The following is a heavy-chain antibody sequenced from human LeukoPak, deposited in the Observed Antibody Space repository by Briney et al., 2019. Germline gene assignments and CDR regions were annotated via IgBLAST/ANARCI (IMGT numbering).Heavy chain of an antibody. CDR3: ARAELLSLDY. Sequence: GGSLRLSCAASGFTFSDYAMHWVRQAPGKGLEWVAVISYDGSNKYYADSVKGRFTISRDNSKNTLYLQMNSLRAEDTAVYYCARAELLSLDYWGRGTLVTVSS. J-gene: IGHJ4*02. V-gene: IGHV3-30*04. CDR1: GFTFSDYA. CDR2: ISYDGSNK. D-gene: IGHD2-21*02.